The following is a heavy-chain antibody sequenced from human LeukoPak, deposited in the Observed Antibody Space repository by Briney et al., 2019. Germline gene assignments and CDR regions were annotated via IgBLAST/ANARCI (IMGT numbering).Heavy chain of an antibody. D-gene: IGHD3-10*01. CDR1: GFTFSSYG. V-gene: IGHV3-33*01. CDR2: IWYDGSNK. CDR3: ARDRGMVRVFRFYYSYGMDV. Sequence: GGSLRLSCAASGFTFSSYGMHWVRQAPGKGLEWVAVIWYDGSNKYYADSVKGRFTISRDNSKNTLYLQMNSLRAEDTAVYYCARDRGMVRVFRFYYSYGMDVWGKGTTVTVSS. J-gene: IGHJ6*04.